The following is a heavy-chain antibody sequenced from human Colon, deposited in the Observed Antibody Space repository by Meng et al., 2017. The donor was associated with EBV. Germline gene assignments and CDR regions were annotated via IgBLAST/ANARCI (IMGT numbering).Heavy chain of an antibody. V-gene: IGHV4-34*02. D-gene: IGHD3-10*01. J-gene: IGHJ5*02. CDR1: GGSFSGYY. CDR2: INHSGST. CDR3: ARGLAWFRELLSINWFDP. Sequence: QVQPKQWGAGMLKPSGNLSLTCAVDGGSFSGYYWTWIRQPPGKGLEWIGEINHSGSTNYNPSLKSRVTISVDTSKNQFSLKLSSVTAADTAVYYCARGLAWFRELLSINWFDPWGQGTLVTVSS.